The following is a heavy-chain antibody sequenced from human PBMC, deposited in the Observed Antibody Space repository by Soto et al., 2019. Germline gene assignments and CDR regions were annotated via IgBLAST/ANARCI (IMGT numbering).Heavy chain of an antibody. CDR3: ARDMYSSDYFVKWFEP. CDR2: ISYDGRNK. CDR1: GFTFSSYG. V-gene: IGHV3-30*03. D-gene: IGHD6-19*01. Sequence: GGSLRLSCAASGFTFSSYGMHWVRQAPGKGLEWVAVISYDGRNKYYAGSVKGRVTVSRDNAKYSLDLQLNSLRGEDTAMYYCARDMYSSDYFVKWFEPWGQGTLVTVSS. J-gene: IGHJ5*02.